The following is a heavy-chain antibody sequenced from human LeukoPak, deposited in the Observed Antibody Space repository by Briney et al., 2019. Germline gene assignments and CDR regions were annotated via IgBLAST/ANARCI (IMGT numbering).Heavy chain of an antibody. D-gene: IGHD1-26*01. V-gene: IGHV3-7*01. J-gene: IGHJ4*02. Sequence: GGSLRLSCAASGFTFNSHWMSWVRQAPGKGLEWVAHINQDGSTKYYVDSVKGRFTISRDNSKNTLYLQMNSLRAEDTAVYYCAKDASGSYSFSYFDYWGQGTLVTVSS. CDR2: INQDGSTK. CDR1: GFTFNSHW. CDR3: AKDASGSYSFSYFDY.